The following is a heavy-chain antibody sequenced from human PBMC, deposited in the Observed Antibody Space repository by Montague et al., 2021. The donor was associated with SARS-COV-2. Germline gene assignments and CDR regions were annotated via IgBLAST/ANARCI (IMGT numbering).Heavy chain of an antibody. CDR1: GDSVSSNSAA. V-gene: IGHV6-1*01. Sequence: CAISGDSVSSNSAAWNWIRQSPSRGLEWLGRTYYRSKWYNDYAVSVKSRITINPDTSKNQFSLQLNSVTPEDTAVYYCARGGWGAPGTGRLFDYWGQGTLVIVSS. CDR3: ARGGWGAPGTGRLFDY. CDR2: TYYRSKWYN. D-gene: IGHD3-10*01. J-gene: IGHJ4*02.